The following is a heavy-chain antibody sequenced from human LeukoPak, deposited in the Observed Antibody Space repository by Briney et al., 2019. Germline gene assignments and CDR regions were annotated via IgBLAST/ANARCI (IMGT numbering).Heavy chain of an antibody. J-gene: IGHJ5*02. D-gene: IGHD3-3*01. CDR2: IYTSGST. CDR3: AREVFWWFDP. Sequence: GSLRLSCAASGFTFSSYAMSWVRQAPGEGLEWIGRIYTSGSTNYNPSLKSRVSISVDTSKNQFSPKLSSVTAADTAVYYGAREVFWWFDPWGQGTLVTVSS. V-gene: IGHV4-4*08. CDR1: GFTFSSYA.